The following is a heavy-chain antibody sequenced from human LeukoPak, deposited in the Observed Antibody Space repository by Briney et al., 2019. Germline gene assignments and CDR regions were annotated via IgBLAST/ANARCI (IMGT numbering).Heavy chain of an antibody. J-gene: IGHJ5*02. D-gene: IGHD2-8*01. V-gene: IGHV4-59*01. CDR3: AAPYCTNGVCHPT. CDR1: GGSIGSYY. CDR2: IYYSGST. Sequence: SETLSLTCTVSGGSIGSYYWSWIRQPPGKGLEWIGYIYYSGSTNYNPSLKSRVTISVDTSKNQFSLKLSSVTAADTAVYYCAAPYCTNGVCHPTWGQGTLVTVSS.